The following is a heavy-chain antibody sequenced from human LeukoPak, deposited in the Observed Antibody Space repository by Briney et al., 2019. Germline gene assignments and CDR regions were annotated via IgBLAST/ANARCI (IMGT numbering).Heavy chain of an antibody. CDR2: LYYSGST. Sequence: SETLSLTCTVSGGPIIITGYYWGWIRQPPGKGLEWIGYLYYSGSTNFNPSLKRRVTISVDTSKNQFSLKLSSVTAADTAVYYCARGPLRDYGDYFDFWGQGTLVTVSS. V-gene: IGHV4-61*08. D-gene: IGHD4-17*01. J-gene: IGHJ4*02. CDR1: GGPIIITGYY. CDR3: ARGPLRDYGDYFDF.